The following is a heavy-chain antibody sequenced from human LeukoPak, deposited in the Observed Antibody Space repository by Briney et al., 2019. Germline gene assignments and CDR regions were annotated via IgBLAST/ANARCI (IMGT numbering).Heavy chain of an antibody. CDR3: VRGGTTFEH. CDR1: GFTFSTYS. J-gene: IGHJ4*02. V-gene: IGHV3-21*01. CDR2: ITSTSSYI. D-gene: IGHD1-1*01. Sequence: GGSLRLSCAASGFTFSTYSMNWVRQAPGKGPEWVSSITSTSSYIYYADSVKGRFTISRDNAKNSLYLQMNSLRVEDTAVYYCVRGGTTFEHWGQGTLVTVSS.